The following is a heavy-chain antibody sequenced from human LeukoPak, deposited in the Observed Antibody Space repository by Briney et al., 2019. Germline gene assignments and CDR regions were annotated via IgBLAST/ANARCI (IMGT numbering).Heavy chain of an antibody. Sequence: SETLSLTCAVYGGSFSGYYWSWIRQPPGKGLEWIGEINHSGSTNYNPSLKSRVTISVDTSKNQFSLKLSSVTAADAAVYYCARGFRSQSDCSSTGCYSYNWFDPWGQGTLVTVSS. CDR3: ARGFRSQSDCSSTGCYSYNWFDP. J-gene: IGHJ5*02. V-gene: IGHV4-34*01. D-gene: IGHD2-2*01. CDR1: GGSFSGYY. CDR2: INHSGST.